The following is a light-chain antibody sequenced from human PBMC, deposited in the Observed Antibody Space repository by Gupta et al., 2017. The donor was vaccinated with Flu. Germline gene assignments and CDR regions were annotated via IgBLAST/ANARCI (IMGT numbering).Light chain of an antibody. CDR2: GAS. V-gene: IGKV3-20*01. CDR1: QTLSIPY. CDR3: QQDGILPLG. J-gene: IGKJ4*01. Sequence: FVLTQSPGTLSLSRGERATLSCRASQTLSIPYVAWYQQKPGQAPRLLIYGASGRATGIPDRFSGSGSGTDFTLTISRLEPEDFAVYYCQQDGILPLGFGGGTKVEIK.